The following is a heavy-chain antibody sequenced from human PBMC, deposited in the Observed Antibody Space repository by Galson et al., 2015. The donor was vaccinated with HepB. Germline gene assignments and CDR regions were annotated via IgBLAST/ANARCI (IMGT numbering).Heavy chain of an antibody. D-gene: IGHD6-19*01. CDR2: FDPEDGET. CDR1: GYTLTELS. J-gene: IGHJ4*02. CDR3: ATDRGSGWYPDFDY. Sequence: SVKVSCKVSGYTLTELSMHWVRQAPGKGLEWMGGFDPEDGETIYAQKFQGRVTMTEDTPTDTAYMELSSLRSEDTAVYYCATDRGSGWYPDFDYWGQGTLVTVSS. V-gene: IGHV1-24*01.